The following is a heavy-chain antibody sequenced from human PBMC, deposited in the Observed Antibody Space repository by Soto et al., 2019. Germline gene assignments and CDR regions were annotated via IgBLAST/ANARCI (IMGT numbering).Heavy chain of an antibody. CDR1: GGSISSGGYY. CDR2: INHSGST. CDR3: ARRYCSGGSCYSALDY. Sequence: PSETLSLTCTVSGGSISSGGYYWSWIRQPPGKGLEWIGEINHSGSTNYNPSLKSRVTISVDTSKNQFSLKLSSVTAADTAVYYCARRYCSGGSCYSALDYWGQGTLVTVSS. D-gene: IGHD2-15*01. V-gene: IGHV4-39*07. J-gene: IGHJ4*02.